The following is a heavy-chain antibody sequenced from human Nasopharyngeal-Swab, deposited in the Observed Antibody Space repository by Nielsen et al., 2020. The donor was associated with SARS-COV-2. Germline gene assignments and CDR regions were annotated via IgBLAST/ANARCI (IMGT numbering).Heavy chain of an antibody. D-gene: IGHD2-15*01. Sequence: SETLSLTCTVSGGSISSYYWSWIRQPPGKGLEWIGYIYYSGSTNYNPSLKSRATISVDTSKNQFSLKLSSVTAADTAVYYCARELRIGNFDYWGQGTLVTVSS. CDR3: ARELRIGNFDY. J-gene: IGHJ4*02. CDR1: GGSISSYY. V-gene: IGHV4-59*01. CDR2: IYYSGST.